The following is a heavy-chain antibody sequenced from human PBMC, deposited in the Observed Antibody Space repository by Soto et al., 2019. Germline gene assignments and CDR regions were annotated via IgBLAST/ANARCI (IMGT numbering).Heavy chain of an antibody. Sequence: QVQRVQSGAEVKKPGSSVKVSCKASVGTFSSYAISWVRQAPGQGLEWMGGIIPIFGTANYAQKFQGRVTITADESTSTAYMELSRLRSEDTAVYYCARDWGLTVGDYYGMDVWGQGTTVTVSS. J-gene: IGHJ6*02. D-gene: IGHD1-26*01. CDR3: ARDWGLTVGDYYGMDV. CDR2: IIPIFGTA. CDR1: VGTFSSYA. V-gene: IGHV1-69*01.